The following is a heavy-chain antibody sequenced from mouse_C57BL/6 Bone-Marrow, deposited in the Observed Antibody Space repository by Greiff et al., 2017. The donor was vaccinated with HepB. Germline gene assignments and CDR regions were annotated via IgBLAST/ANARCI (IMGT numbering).Heavy chain of an antibody. CDR1: GFTFSDAW. D-gene: IGHD1-1*01. V-gene: IGHV6-6*01. CDR2: IRNKANNHAT. J-gene: IGHJ1*03. CDR3: TVDAALFITTANWYFDV. Sequence: EVKLEESGGGLVQPGGSMKLSCAASGFTFSDAWMDWVRQSPEKGLEWVAEIRNKANNHATYYAESVKGRFTISRDDSKSSVYLQMNSLRAEDTGIYYCTVDAALFITTANWYFDVWGTGTTVTVSS.